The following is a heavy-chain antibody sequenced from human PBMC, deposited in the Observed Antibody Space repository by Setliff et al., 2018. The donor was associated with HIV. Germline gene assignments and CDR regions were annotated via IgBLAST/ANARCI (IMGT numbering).Heavy chain of an antibody. Sequence: GGSLRLSCAASGFTFSHYGMHWVRQAPGKGLQWVAVMWYDGSNKYYADSVKGRFTISRDNSKNTLYLQMNSLRAEDTAIYYCAKVGLYDSFGYANGLPDAFDVWGQGTMVTVSS. CDR3: AKVGLYDSFGYANGLPDAFDV. J-gene: IGHJ3*01. D-gene: IGHD3-22*01. CDR2: MWYDGSNK. V-gene: IGHV3-33*06. CDR1: GFTFSHYG.